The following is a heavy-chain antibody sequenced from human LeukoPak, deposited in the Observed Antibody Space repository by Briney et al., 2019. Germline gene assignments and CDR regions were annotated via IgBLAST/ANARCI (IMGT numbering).Heavy chain of an antibody. Sequence: SETLSLTCTVSGGSVSSNIYYWGWIRQPPGTGLEWIGSISYDGSTYYNPSLKSRVTISVHTSKNQFSLKLTSATAADTAVYYCARDNPLPFAPWGQGTLVTVSS. CDR3: ARDNPLPFAP. V-gene: IGHV4-39*07. CDR1: GGSVSSNIYY. J-gene: IGHJ5*02. CDR2: ISYDGST.